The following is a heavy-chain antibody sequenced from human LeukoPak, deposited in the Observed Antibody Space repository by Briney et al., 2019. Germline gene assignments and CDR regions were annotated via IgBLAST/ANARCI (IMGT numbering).Heavy chain of an antibody. D-gene: IGHD1-26*01. V-gene: IGHV3-23*01. CDR3: AKYVSGRYSGLDY. CDR2: ISGSGGST. CDR1: GFTFSSYA. J-gene: IGHJ4*02. Sequence: GGSLRLSCAASGFTFSSYAMSWVRQAPGKGLEWVSAISGSGGSTYYADSVKGRFTISRDNSKNTLYLQMNSLRAEDTAVYYCAKYVSGRYSGLDYWGQETLVTVSS.